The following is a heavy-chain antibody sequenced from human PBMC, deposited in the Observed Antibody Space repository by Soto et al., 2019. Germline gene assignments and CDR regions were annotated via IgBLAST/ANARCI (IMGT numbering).Heavy chain of an antibody. V-gene: IGHV6-1*01. D-gene: IGHD1-26*01. J-gene: IGHJ4*02. CDR1: GDSVSSNSAA. CDR3: ARDLGAYSGSYPYYFDY. Sequence: SQTLSLTCAISGDSVSSNSAAWNWIRQSPSRGLEWLGRTYYRSKWYNDYAVSVKSRITINPDTSKNQFSLQPNSVTPEDTAVYYCARDLGAYSGSYPYYFDYWGQGTLVTVSS. CDR2: TYYRSKWYN.